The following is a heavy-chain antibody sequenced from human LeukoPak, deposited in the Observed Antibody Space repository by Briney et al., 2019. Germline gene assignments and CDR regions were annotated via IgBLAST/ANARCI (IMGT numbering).Heavy chain of an antibody. V-gene: IGHV3-48*02. J-gene: IGHJ4*02. D-gene: IGHD2-15*01. CDR3: AKDHLYCSGGNCYFDF. Sequence: GESLRLSCAASGFSFSTNSMNWVRQAPGKGLEWISHITSSSRTTYHADSVKGRFTISRDNAKNSLYLQMNSLRDEDTAVYYCAKDHLYCSGGNCYFDFWGQGTLVSVSS. CDR1: GFSFSTNS. CDR2: ITSSSRTT.